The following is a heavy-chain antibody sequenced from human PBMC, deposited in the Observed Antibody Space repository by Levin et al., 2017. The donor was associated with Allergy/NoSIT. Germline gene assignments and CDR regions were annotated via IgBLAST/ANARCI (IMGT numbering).Heavy chain of an antibody. V-gene: IGHV3-48*04. CDR3: ARDRDYYVSTAHLGGVVSHYYVYGMHV. Sequence: GGSLRLSCAASGFNFSIYSMNWVRQAPGKGLEWVSYIGSGSSTIYYADSVKGRFTVSRDNAKNSLYLQMNSLRVEDTAIYYCARDRDYYVSTAHLGGVVSHYYVYGMHVWGQGTRVTVSS. CDR1: GFNFSIYS. J-gene: IGHJ6*02. D-gene: IGHD3-10*01. CDR2: IGSGSSTI.